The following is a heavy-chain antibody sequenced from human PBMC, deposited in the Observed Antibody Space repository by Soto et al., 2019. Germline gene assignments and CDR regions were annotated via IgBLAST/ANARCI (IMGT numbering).Heavy chain of an antibody. CDR3: ARLHSSGWDLDN. D-gene: IGHD6-19*01. J-gene: IGHJ4*02. Sequence: PSGTLSLTCTVSGGSISSTTYSWAWNRQPTGRGLEGIGSIYYSGSTYYNLTLKSRVTISVDTSKNQFSLKLSSVTAADTAVYYWARLHSSGWDLDNWGQGTLVNVSS. V-gene: IGHV4-39*01. CDR1: GGSISSTTYS. CDR2: IYYSGST.